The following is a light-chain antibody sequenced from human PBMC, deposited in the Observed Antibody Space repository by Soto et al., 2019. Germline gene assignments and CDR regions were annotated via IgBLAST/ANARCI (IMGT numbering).Light chain of an antibody. Sequence: QSALTQPASVSGSPGQSITISCTGTSSDVGSYNLVSWYQQHPGKAPKLMIYEGNERPSGVSHRFSGSKSGNTASLTISGLQAEDEAAYYCCSYAGSSTWVFGGGTKLTVL. CDR3: CSYAGSSTWV. CDR1: SSDVGSYNL. V-gene: IGLV2-23*01. CDR2: EGN. J-gene: IGLJ3*02.